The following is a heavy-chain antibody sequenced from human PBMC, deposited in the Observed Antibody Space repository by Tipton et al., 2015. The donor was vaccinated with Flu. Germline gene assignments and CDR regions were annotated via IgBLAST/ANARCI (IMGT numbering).Heavy chain of an antibody. D-gene: IGHD3-22*01. J-gene: IGHJ3*02. Sequence: TLSLTCTVSGGSISSSSYYWGWIRQPPGKGLEWIGSNYYSGNTYYHQSLKSRVTISVDTSKNQFSLKLRSVTAADTAVYYCARDGFITMIVVVTPGAFDIWGQGTMVTVSS. CDR2: NYYSGNT. CDR1: GGSISSSSYY. CDR3: ARDGFITMIVVVTPGAFDI. V-gene: IGHV4-39*07.